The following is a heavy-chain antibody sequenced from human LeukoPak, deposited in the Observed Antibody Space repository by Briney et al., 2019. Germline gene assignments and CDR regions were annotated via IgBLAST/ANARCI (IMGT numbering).Heavy chain of an antibody. V-gene: IGHV1-2*06. J-gene: IGHJ3*02. CDR3: ARGCSAFDI. Sequence: ASLKLSCTASGYTFTGYYMHWVRQAPGQGLEWMGRINPNSGGTNYAQKLQGRVTMTRDTSISTPYMQLSRLRSDDTAVYYCARGCSAFDIWGQGRMVTVSS. CDR1: GYTFTGYY. CDR2: INPNSGGT. D-gene: IGHD2-15*01.